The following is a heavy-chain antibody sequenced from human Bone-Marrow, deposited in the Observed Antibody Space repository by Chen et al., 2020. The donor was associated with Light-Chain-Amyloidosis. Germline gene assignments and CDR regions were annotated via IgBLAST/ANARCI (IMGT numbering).Heavy chain of an antibody. J-gene: IGHJ6*03. D-gene: IGHD3-3*01. CDR3: ARAIYRYYDLVNFYHYMDV. CDR1: GAPFSNYY. V-gene: IGHV4-34*12. CDR2: IIETGSA. Sequence: QVQLQEWGTGLLKPSETLSLPCAVYGAPFSNYYWTWVRQAPGKGMEWMGEIIETGSACFNPTLKSRLTMSVEKSKNQFSLKLTSVTAADTAVYYCARAIYRYYDLVNFYHYMDVWGRGTTVTVS.